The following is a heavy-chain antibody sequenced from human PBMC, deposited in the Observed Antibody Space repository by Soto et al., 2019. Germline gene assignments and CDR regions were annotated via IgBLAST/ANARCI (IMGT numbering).Heavy chain of an antibody. D-gene: IGHD1-1*01. Sequence: EVQLLESGGGLVQPGGSLRLSCAASGFTFSSYAMTWVRQAPGKGLEWVSTISGSGGNTYFADSVKGRFTIFRDNSKNTLHLQMSSLRAEDTAIYYCAKDQKGGNYYYYGMDVWGQGTTVTVSS. CDR2: ISGSGGNT. CDR1: GFTFSSYA. CDR3: AKDQKGGNYYYYGMDV. V-gene: IGHV3-23*01. J-gene: IGHJ6*02.